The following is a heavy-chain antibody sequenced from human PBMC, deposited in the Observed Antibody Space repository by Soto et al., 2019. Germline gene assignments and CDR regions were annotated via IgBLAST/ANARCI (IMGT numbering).Heavy chain of an antibody. D-gene: IGHD6-6*01. CDR3: ARDLWGEEQLVRSHVNWFDP. CDR1: GFTFSSYG. V-gene: IGHV3-33*01. J-gene: IGHJ5*02. Sequence: GGSLRLSCAASGFTFSSYGMHWVRQAPGKGLGWVAVIWYDGSNKYYADSVKGRFTISRDNSKNTLYLQMNSLRAEDTAVYYCARDLWGEEQLVRSHVNWFDPWGQGTLVTVSS. CDR2: IWYDGSNK.